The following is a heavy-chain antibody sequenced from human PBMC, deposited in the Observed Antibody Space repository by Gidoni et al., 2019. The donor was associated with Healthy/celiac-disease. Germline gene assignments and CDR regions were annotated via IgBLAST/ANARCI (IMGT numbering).Heavy chain of an antibody. V-gene: IGHV4-39*01. CDR1: GGSISSSSYY. J-gene: IGHJ3*02. Sequence: QLQLQESGPGLVKPSETLSLTCTVSGGSISSSSYYWGWIRQPPGKGLEWIGSIYYSGSTYYNPSLKSRVTISVDTSKNQFSLKLSSVTAADTAVYYCASGPVPPSLGDAFDIWGQGTMVTVSS. D-gene: IGHD6-6*01. CDR2: IYYSGST. CDR3: ASGPVPPSLGDAFDI.